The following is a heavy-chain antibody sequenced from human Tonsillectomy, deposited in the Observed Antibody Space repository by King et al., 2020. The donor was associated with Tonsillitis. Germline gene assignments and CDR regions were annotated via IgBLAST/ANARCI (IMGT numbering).Heavy chain of an antibody. CDR3: AIPYYDILTGYYKDAFDI. J-gene: IGHJ3*02. V-gene: IGHV3-30-3*01. CDR2: ISYDGSNK. D-gene: IGHD3-9*01. CDR1: GFTFSSYA. Sequence: VQLVESGGGVVQPGRSLRLSCAASGFTFSSYAMHWVRPAPGKGLEWVAVISYDGSNKYYEDSVKGRFTISRDNSKNTLYLQMNSLRAEDTAVYYCAIPYYDILTGYYKDAFDIWGQGTMVTVSS.